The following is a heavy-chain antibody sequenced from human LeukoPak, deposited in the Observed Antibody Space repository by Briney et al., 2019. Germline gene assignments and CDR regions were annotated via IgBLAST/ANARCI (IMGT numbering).Heavy chain of an antibody. Sequence: GGSLRLSCAASGFAFNTYAMNWVRQAPGKGLEWVSGISWNSGSIGYADSVKGRFTISRDNAKNSLYLQMNSLRAEDTALYYCAKDLHYGSGSYSDYYGMDVWGQGTTVTVSS. D-gene: IGHD3-10*01. CDR3: AKDLHYGSGSYSDYYGMDV. CDR2: ISWNSGSI. J-gene: IGHJ6*02. CDR1: GFAFNTYA. V-gene: IGHV3-9*01.